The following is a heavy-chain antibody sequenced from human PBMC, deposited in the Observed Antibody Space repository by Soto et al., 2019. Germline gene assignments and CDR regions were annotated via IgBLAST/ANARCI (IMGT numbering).Heavy chain of an antibody. V-gene: IGHV4-4*02. CDR2: IYHSGST. J-gene: IGHJ3*02. CDR1: GGSISSYNW. Sequence: QVQLQESGPGLVKPSGTLSLTCAVSGGSISSYNWWSWVRQPPGKGLEWIGEIYHSGSTNYNPSLTSRVTMYMNKTNNQFFLKLNSVTAADTAVYYCARDALDIWRQGTVVTVSS. CDR3: ARDALDI.